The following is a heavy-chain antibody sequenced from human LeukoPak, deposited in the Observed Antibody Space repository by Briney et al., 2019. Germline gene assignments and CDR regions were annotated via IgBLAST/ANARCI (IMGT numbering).Heavy chain of an antibody. CDR3: ARGRDSHYYYVDV. V-gene: IGHV4-59*01. J-gene: IGHJ6*03. CDR1: GGSISSYY. D-gene: IGHD2-15*01. CDR2: IYNTGST. Sequence: SETLSLTCTVSGGSISSYYWSWIRQPPGKGLEWIAYIYNTGSTNYNPSLKSRVTISVDTSKNQFPLKLSSVTAADTAVYYCARGRDSHYYYVDVWGKGTTVTVSS.